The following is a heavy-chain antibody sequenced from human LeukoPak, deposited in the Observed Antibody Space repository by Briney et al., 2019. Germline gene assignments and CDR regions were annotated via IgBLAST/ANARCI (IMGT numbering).Heavy chain of an antibody. Sequence: PSETLSLTCTVSGDSSSNSIYYWGWIRQPPGKALAWIGSIDYSGSTYYNPSLKSRATISIDTSKNQFSLKLSSVTAADTAVYYCAREYTLYRSGWFLDYWGQGTVVTVSS. CDR3: AREYTLYRSGWFLDY. J-gene: IGHJ4*02. CDR2: IDYSGST. D-gene: IGHD6-19*01. V-gene: IGHV4-39*07. CDR1: GDSSSNSIYY.